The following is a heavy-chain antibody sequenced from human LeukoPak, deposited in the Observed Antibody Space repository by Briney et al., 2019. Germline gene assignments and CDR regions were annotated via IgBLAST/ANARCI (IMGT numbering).Heavy chain of an antibody. CDR3: AREEVLIYSSTGSPNIGFVY. CDR2: IYSGGTT. Sequence: SETLSLTCTVSGDPISGYYWRWIRQPAGKGLEWIGRIYSGGTTKYNPSLKSRVSMSVDTSKKEVSLRLSSVTAADTAVYYCAREEVLIYSSTGSPNIGFVYWGQGILVTVSS. CDR1: GDPISGYY. V-gene: IGHV4-4*07. J-gene: IGHJ4*02. D-gene: IGHD6-19*01.